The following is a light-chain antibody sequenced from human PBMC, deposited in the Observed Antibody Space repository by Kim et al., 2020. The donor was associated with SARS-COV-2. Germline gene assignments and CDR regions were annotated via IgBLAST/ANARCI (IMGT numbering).Light chain of an antibody. CDR2: AAS. J-gene: IGKJ1*01. Sequence: EIVLTQSPDTLSLSPGERATLSCGASQSVTNNFLGWYQQKPGQAPRLLMYAASRRATGIEDRFSGSGSGTDFTLTISRLEPEDFAVYYCHQYASSLQTFGQGTKVDIK. CDR1: QSVTNNF. CDR3: HQYASSLQT. V-gene: IGKV3-20*01.